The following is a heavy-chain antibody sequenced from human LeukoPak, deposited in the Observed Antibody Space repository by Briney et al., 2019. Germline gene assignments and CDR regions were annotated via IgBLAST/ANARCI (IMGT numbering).Heavy chain of an antibody. V-gene: IGHV4-59*08. J-gene: IGHJ4*02. CDR3: ATAIGWEIAAGGTTPLYFDY. D-gene: IGHD6-13*01. Sequence: SETLSLACTVSGGSISIYFCSWIRQPPGKGLEWIGYIYYSGNTNYNPSLKSRVTISVDTSKNQFSLKLSSVTAADTAVYYCATAIGWEIAAGGTTPLYFDYWGGGTRVTVSS. CDR2: IYYSGNT. CDR1: GGSISIYF.